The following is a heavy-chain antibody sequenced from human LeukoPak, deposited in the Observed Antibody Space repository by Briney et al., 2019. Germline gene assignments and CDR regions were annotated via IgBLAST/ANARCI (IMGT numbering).Heavy chain of an antibody. CDR2: ISGSGITI. D-gene: IGHD2-15*01. CDR3: VRDRVADVPPYCYYMDV. Sequence: GGSLRLSCAASGFTFSDYYMSWIRQAPGKGLEWVSSISGSGITIYYADSMWGRFTISRDNANNSLFLQMNSLRAEDTAVYYCVRDRVADVPPYCYYMDVWGKGTTVTVSS. V-gene: IGHV3-11*01. CDR1: GFTFSDYY. J-gene: IGHJ6*03.